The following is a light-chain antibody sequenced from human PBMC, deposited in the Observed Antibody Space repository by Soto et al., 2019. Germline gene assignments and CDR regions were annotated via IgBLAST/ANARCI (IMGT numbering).Light chain of an antibody. CDR2: DAY. J-gene: IGKJ5*01. CDR3: QGRHMWPIT. Sequence: VLTQSPVTLSLSPGERATLSCRASQSFRGLLAWYQQKPGQAPRLLIYDAYNRATGIPPRFSGSGSGTDFTLTISSLEPEDCAVYYCQGRHMWPITFGQGTRLEIK. CDR1: QSFRGL. V-gene: IGKV3-11*01.